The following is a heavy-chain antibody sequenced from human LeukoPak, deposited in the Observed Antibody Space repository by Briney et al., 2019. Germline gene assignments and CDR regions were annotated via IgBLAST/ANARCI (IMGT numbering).Heavy chain of an antibody. CDR3: AKGGFGYDSSGYSDPYYFDY. Sequence: GGSLRLSCAASGFTFDDYAMHWVRQAPGKGLEWVSGISWNSGSIGYADSVKGRFTISRDNAKNSLYLQMNSLRAEDTALYYCAKGGFGYDSSGYSDPYYFDYWGQGTLVTVSS. CDR2: ISWNSGSI. CDR1: GFTFDDYA. J-gene: IGHJ4*02. V-gene: IGHV3-9*01. D-gene: IGHD3-22*01.